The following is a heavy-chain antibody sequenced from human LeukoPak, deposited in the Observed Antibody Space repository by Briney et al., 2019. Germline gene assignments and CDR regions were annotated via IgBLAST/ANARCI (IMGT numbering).Heavy chain of an antibody. J-gene: IGHJ4*02. V-gene: IGHV4-59*08. Sequence: TASETLSLTCTVSGDSVSSDYWSWIRQPPGKGLEWIAYISYSGNANYNPSLKSRVTISVDTSRNQVSLKLKSVTAADTAVFYCARLNPKSLGNFDYWGRGTLVSVSS. CDR1: GDSVSSDY. CDR2: ISYSGNA. CDR3: ARLNPKSLGNFDY. D-gene: IGHD1-14*01.